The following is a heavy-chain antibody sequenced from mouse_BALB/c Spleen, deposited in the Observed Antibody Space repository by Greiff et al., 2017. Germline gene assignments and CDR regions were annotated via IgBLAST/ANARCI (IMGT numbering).Heavy chain of an antibody. CDR1: GFNIKDTY. Sequence: VQLKESGAELVKPGASVKLSCTASGFNIKDTYMHWVKQRPEQGLEWIGRIDPANGNTKYDPKFQGKATITADTSSNTAYLQLSSLTSEDTAVYYCARNYYGSAHYAMDYWGQGTSVTVSS. CDR3: ARNYYGSAHYAMDY. D-gene: IGHD1-1*01. J-gene: IGHJ4*01. CDR2: IDPANGNT. V-gene: IGHV14-3*02.